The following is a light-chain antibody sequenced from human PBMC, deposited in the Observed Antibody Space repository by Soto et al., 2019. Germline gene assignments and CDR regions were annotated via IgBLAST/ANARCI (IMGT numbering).Light chain of an antibody. CDR2: GAY. CDR1: QSVSSY. V-gene: IGKV3-20*01. J-gene: IGKJ5*01. CDR3: QQYGSSSSIT. Sequence: EIVLTQSPGTLSLSPGERATLSCRASQSVSSYLAWYQQKPGQAPRLLIYGAYSRATGIPDRFSGSGSGTDFTLTISRLEPEDFAVYYCQQYGSSSSITFGQGTRLEIK.